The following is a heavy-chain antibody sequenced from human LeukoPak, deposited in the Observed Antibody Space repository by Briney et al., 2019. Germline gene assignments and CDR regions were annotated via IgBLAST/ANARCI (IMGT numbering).Heavy chain of an antibody. CDR2: INEDGSDT. D-gene: IGHD2-21*02. CDR1: GFTFSSYW. V-gene: IGHV3-7*04. CDR3: ARDQWRLFDY. J-gene: IGHJ4*02. Sequence: PGGSLRLSCAASGFTFSSYWMGWVRQAPGKGLEWVANINEDGSDTYYVDSVKGRFTTSRDSAKNSLFLQMNSLRAEDTAVYYCARDQWRLFDYWGQGTLVTVSS.